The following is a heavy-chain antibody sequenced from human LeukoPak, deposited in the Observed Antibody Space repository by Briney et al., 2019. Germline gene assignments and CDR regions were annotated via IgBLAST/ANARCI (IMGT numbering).Heavy chain of an antibody. CDR2: INPSGGST. Sequence: ASVKVSCKASGYTFTSYYMHWVRQAPGQGLEWMGIINPSGGSTSYAQKFQGRVTMTRDTSTSTVYMELSSLRSEDTAVYYCARGDRYYDTSGYRSFDHWGQGTLVTVSS. CDR3: ARGDRYYDTSGYRSFDH. V-gene: IGHV1-46*01. D-gene: IGHD3-22*01. J-gene: IGHJ4*02. CDR1: GYTFTSYY.